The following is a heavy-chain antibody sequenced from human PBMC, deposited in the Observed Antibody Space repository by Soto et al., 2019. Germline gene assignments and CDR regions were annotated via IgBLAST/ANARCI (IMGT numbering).Heavy chain of an antibody. CDR1: GFTFSSYS. V-gene: IGHV3-21*01. D-gene: IGHD3-16*01. J-gene: IGHJ4*02. CDR2: ISSSSSYI. Sequence: EVQLVESGGGPVKPGGSLRLSCAASGFTFSSYSMNWVRQAPGKGLEWVSSISSSSSYIYYADSLKGRFTISRDNAKNSLYLQMNSLGAEDTAVYYCARDPASNVYFDYWGQGTLVTVSS. CDR3: ARDPASNVYFDY.